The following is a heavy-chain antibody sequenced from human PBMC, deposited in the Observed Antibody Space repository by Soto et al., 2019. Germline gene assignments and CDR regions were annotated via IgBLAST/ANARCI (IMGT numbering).Heavy chain of an antibody. CDR1: GCSISSVGYS. D-gene: IGHD2-2*01. CDR2: TYHSGST. Sequence: QLQLQESGSGLVKPSQTLSLTGTVSGCSISSVGYSCTWVRQPTGKGLEWIGYTYHSGSTDSNPPLTSRVTIPVERSKTQVSLTLSCVTAGDTPVYYCARVPTPWGQGPLVPVSS. V-gene: IGHV4-30-2*01. CDR3: ARVPTP. J-gene: IGHJ5*02.